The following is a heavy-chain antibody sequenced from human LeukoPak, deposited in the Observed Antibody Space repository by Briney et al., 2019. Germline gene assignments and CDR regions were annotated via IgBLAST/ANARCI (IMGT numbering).Heavy chain of an antibody. V-gene: IGHV1-3*03. CDR3: AKEDSGSYDYFDY. CDR2: INAGNGNT. CDR1: GYTFTSYA. D-gene: IGHD1-26*01. Sequence: ASVKVSCKASGYTFTSYAMHWVRQAPGQRLEWMGWINAGNGNTKYSQEFQGRVTITRDTSASTAYMELSSLRSEDMAVYYCAKEDSGSYDYFDYWGQGTLVTVSS. J-gene: IGHJ4*02.